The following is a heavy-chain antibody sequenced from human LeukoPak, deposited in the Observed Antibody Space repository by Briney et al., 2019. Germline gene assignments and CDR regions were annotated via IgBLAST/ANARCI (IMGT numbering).Heavy chain of an antibody. CDR2: IYPGDSNT. CDR3: ARHGGYESSGYFNY. D-gene: IGHD3-22*01. Sequence: GESLKISCKGSGYSFSSYWIGWVRQMPGKGLEWMAIIYPGDSNTRYGPSFQGQVTISVDKSISTAYLQWSSLKASDTATYYCARHGGYESSGYFNYWGQGTLVTVSS. CDR1: GYSFSSYW. J-gene: IGHJ4*02. V-gene: IGHV5-51*01.